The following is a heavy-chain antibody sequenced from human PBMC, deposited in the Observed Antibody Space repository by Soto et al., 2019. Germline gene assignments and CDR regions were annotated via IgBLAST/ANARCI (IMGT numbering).Heavy chain of an antibody. CDR1: GFTFSPYT. V-gene: IGHV3-30-3*01. CDR2: ISYDGSDK. Sequence: GGSLRLSCAASGFTFSPYTMHWVRQTPGKGLEWVAVISYDGSDKYYADSVRGRFTISRDNSKNTLFLQMNSLRAEDTAVYYCARVLSSSWWPYYFDYWGQGTLVTVSS. D-gene: IGHD6-13*01. J-gene: IGHJ4*02. CDR3: ARVLSSSWWPYYFDY.